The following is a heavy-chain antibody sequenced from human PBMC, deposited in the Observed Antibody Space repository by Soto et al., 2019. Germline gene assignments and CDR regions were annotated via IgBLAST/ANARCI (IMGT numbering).Heavy chain of an antibody. Sequence: QVQLVESGGGVVQPGRSLRLSCAASGFTFSSYAMQWVRQAPGKGLEWVAVISYDGSNKYYADSVKGRFTISRANSKTTRYLQMNSLRAEGTAVYYCASEYSSGWYGVDYWGRGTLVIVSS. D-gene: IGHD6-19*01. J-gene: IGHJ4*02. CDR1: GFTFSSYA. V-gene: IGHV3-30-3*01. CDR2: ISYDGSNK. CDR3: ASEYSSGWYGVDY.